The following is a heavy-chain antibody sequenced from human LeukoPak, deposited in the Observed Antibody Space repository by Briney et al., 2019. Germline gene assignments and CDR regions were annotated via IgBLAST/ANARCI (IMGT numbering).Heavy chain of an antibody. CDR3: ARDNPSGYTHGHYWYYMDV. J-gene: IGHJ6*03. D-gene: IGHD5-18*01. CDR2: VHSGGNT. Sequence: SETLSLTCTVSGGSINNYYFTWIRQPAGKGLEWIGRVHSGGNTNYNPSLVSRLTLSVDTSKNQISLRLTSVTAADTALCYCARDNPSGYTHGHYWYYMDVWGKGTTVTVSS. CDR1: GGSINNYY. V-gene: IGHV4-4*07.